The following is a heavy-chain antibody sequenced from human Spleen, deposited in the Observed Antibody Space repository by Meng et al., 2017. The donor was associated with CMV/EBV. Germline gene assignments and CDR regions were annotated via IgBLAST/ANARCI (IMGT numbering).Heavy chain of an antibody. CDR2: IYFSGKT. J-gene: IGHJ4*02. V-gene: IGHV4-31*03. CDR3: ARLRWNGDFVI. Sequence: ICTVSGGAISSGYYWSLIRQHPEKGLEWIGNIYFSGKTNYNPSLQSRVTISLDTSRNQFSLQLTSVTAADTALYYCARLRWNGDFVIWGQGTLVTVSS. D-gene: IGHD4-17*01. CDR1: GGAISSGYY.